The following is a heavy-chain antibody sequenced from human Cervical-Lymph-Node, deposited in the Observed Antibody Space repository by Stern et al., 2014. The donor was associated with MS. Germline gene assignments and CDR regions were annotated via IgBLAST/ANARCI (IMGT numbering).Heavy chain of an antibody. CDR1: GFTFSSYG. Sequence: VQLVESGGGVVQPGRSLRLSCAASGFTFSSYGMHWVRQAPGKGLEWVAVISYDGSNKYYADPVKGRFTISRDNSKNTLYLQMNSLRAEDTAVYYCAKDLQGDIVATIDYYYYGMDVWGQGTTVTVSS. D-gene: IGHD5-12*01. CDR3: AKDLQGDIVATIDYYYYGMDV. J-gene: IGHJ6*02. V-gene: IGHV3-30*18. CDR2: ISYDGSNK.